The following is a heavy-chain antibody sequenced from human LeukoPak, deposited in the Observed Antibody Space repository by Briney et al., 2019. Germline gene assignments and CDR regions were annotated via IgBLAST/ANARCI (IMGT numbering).Heavy chain of an antibody. Sequence: GGSLRLSCAASGFTFSSYAMHWVRQAPGKGLEWVSGISWNSGSIGYADSVKGRFTISRDNAKNSLYPQMNSLRAEDAALYYCAKDPRPAAIPSAFDYWGQGTLVTVSS. V-gene: IGHV3-9*01. CDR2: ISWNSGSI. CDR3: AKDPRPAAIPSAFDY. J-gene: IGHJ4*02. D-gene: IGHD2-2*01. CDR1: GFTFSSYA.